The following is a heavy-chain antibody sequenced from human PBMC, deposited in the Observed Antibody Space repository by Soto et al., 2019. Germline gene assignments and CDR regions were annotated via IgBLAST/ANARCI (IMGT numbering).Heavy chain of an antibody. V-gene: IGHV3-11*01. Sequence: PGGSLTLSYAASGFTFSDYHMSLIRQAPGKGLEWVSYISSSGSTIYYADSVKGRFTISRDNAKNSMYLQMNSLRPEDTAVSSSARDLAAARGGLDYWAQGTLVTVYS. J-gene: IGHJ4*02. D-gene: IGHD6-6*01. CDR2: ISSSGSTI. CDR3: ARDLAAARGGLDY. CDR1: GFTFSDYH.